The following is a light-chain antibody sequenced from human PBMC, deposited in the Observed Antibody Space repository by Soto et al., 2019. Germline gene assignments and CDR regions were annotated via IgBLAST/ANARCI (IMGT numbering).Light chain of an antibody. J-gene: IGKJ1*01. CDR1: QNIDNY. Sequence: DIQMTQSPSSLSASVGARVTITCRASQNIDNYLNWYQHKPGKAPKLLVYATSSLYSGVTSRFSGSGSGTDFTLTITSLQPADFATYDGQQGYSNRWTFGQGAKVEIK. CDR3: QQGYSNRWT. V-gene: IGKV1-39*01. CDR2: ATS.